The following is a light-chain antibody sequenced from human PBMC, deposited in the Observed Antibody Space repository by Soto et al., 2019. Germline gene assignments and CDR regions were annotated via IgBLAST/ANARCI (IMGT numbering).Light chain of an antibody. J-gene: IGKJ4*01. V-gene: IGKV3-11*01. CDR3: QQRSNWPLT. CDR1: QSVSSY. CDR2: DAS. Sequence: EIVLTQSPATLSLSPGERATLSCRASQSVSSYLGWYQQKPGQAPRLLIYDASNRATGIPARFSGSGSGTDLTITISSLEPADFEVYYCQQRSNWPLTFGGGTKVDIK.